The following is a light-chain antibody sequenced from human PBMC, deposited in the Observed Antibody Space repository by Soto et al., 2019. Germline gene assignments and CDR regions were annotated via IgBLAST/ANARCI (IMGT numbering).Light chain of an antibody. J-gene: IGKJ4*01. CDR1: QSVLYSSNNKNY. CDR2: WAS. CDR3: QQYYSTPLT. V-gene: IGKV4-1*01. Sequence: DIVMTQSPDSLAVSLGERATINCKSSQSVLYSSNNKNYLAWYQQQPGQPPKLLIYWASTRESGVPDRFSGSGSGTDFTLHVSSLQAEDVAGYYCQQYYSTPLTFGGGTKVEIK.